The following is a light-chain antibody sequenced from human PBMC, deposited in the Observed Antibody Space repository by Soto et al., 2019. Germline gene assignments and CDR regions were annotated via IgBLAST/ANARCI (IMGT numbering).Light chain of an antibody. Sequence: QSVLTQPPSVSGAPGQRVTIPCTGSRANIGAGYDVHWYQQLPGTAPKLLIYGNSNRPSGVPDRFSGSKSGTSASLAITGLQAEDEADYYCQSYDSSLSGWLFGGGTKLTV. CDR3: QSYDSSLSGWL. CDR2: GNS. J-gene: IGLJ3*02. V-gene: IGLV1-40*01. CDR1: RANIGAGYD.